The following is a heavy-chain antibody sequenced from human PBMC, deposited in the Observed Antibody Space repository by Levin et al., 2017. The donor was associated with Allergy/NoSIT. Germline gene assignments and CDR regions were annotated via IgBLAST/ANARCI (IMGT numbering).Heavy chain of an antibody. V-gene: IGHV2-70*11. J-gene: IGHJ4*02. D-gene: IGHD3-10*01. CDR1: GFSLTTSGMC. CDR3: ARATNHYYGRGFDY. Sequence: SGPTLVKPTQTLTLTCTFSGFSLTTSGMCVSWIRQPPGNALEWLARIDWDDDKYYSTPLKTRRTISRDTSKNQVGLTMTSMDPVDTATYYCARATNHYYGRGFDYWGQGTPVTVSS. CDR2: IDWDDDK.